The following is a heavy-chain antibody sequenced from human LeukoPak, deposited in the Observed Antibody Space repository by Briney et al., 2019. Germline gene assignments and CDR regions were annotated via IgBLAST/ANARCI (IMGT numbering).Heavy chain of an antibody. CDR3: AKRVPSRGSDV. D-gene: IGHD3-10*01. CDR1: GFTFSSYA. CDR2: ISGSGGRT. Sequence: QAGGSLRLSCAASGFTFSSYAMTWVRQPPGKGLDWVSGISGSGGRTNYADSVKGRFTISSDNSKNTLYLQMNSLRAEDTAVYYCAKRVPSRGSDVWGQGTMVTVSS. V-gene: IGHV3-23*01. J-gene: IGHJ3*01.